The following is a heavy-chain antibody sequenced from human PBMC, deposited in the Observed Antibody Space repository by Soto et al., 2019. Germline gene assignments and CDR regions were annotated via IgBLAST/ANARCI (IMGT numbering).Heavy chain of an antibody. CDR2: ISYDGSNK. CDR1: GCTFSSYG. Sequence: QVQLVDSGGGVVQPGRSLRLSCAASGCTFSSYGLHWVRQSPGNGLEWVAVISYDGSNKYYADSVKGRFTISRDNYKNTLYRPMNSLRAEDKAVYYCAKGQWLDYYYYGMDVWGQGTTVTVS. CDR3: AKGQWLDYYYYGMDV. D-gene: IGHD6-19*01. V-gene: IGHV3-30*18. J-gene: IGHJ6*02.